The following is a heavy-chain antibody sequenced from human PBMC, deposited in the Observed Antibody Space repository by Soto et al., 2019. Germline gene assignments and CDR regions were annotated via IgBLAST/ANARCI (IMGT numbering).Heavy chain of an antibody. J-gene: IGHJ3*02. CDR2: IIPIFGTA. D-gene: IGHD2-21*02. V-gene: IGHV1-69*13. CDR1: GYTLTELS. CDR3: ARDRGAYCGGDCFGRGDAFDI. Sequence: ASVKVSCKVSGYTLTELSMHWVRQAPGKGLEWMGGIIPIFGTANYAQKFQGRVTITADESTSTAYMELSSLRSEDTAVYYCARDRGAYCGGDCFGRGDAFDIWGQGTMVTVSS.